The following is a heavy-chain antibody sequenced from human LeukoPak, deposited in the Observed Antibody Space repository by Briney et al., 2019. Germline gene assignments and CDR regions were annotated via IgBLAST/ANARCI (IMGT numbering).Heavy chain of an antibody. CDR2: IYSGGST. J-gene: IGHJ1*01. V-gene: IGHV3-53*01. CDR3: AKEAFTMIGYWQH. D-gene: IGHD3-10*02. CDR1: GFTVSSNY. Sequence: GGSLRLSCAASGFTVSSNYMSWVRQAPGKGLEWVSVIYSGGSTYYADSVKGRFTISRDNSKNTLYLQMNSLRAEDTAVYYCAKEAFTMIGYWQHWGQGTLVTVSS.